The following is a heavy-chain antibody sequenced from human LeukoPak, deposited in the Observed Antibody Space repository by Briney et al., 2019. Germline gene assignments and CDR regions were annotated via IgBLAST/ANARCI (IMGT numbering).Heavy chain of an antibody. V-gene: IGHV3-11*03. Sequence: GGSLRLSCAASGFTFSDYYMSWIRQAPGKGLERISYISSSSSYRNYAGSVRGRFTVSRDNANNSLYLQMDSLRAEDTAIYYCASAISRGVIFFWGQGTLVSVSS. CDR3: ASAISRGVIFF. CDR2: ISSSSSYR. CDR1: GFTFSDYY. J-gene: IGHJ4*02. D-gene: IGHD3-10*01.